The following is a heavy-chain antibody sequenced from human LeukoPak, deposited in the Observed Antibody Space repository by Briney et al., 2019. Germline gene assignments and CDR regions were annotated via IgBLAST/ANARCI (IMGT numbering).Heavy chain of an antibody. D-gene: IGHD6-6*01. CDR3: ARHSHSSSGAFDI. CDR2: IYTSGST. CDR1: GGSISSYY. V-gene: IGHV4-4*09. Sequence: SETLSLTCTVSGGSISSYYWSWIRQPPGKGLEWIGYIYTSGSTNYNPSLKSRVTISVDTSKNQFSLKLSSVTAADTAVYYCARHSHSSSGAFDIRGQGTMVTVSS. J-gene: IGHJ3*02.